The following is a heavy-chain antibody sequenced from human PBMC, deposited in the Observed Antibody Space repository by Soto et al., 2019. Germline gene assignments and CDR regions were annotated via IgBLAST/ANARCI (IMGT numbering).Heavy chain of an antibody. CDR2: ISWNSGSI. D-gene: IGHD6-13*01. Sequence: GGSLRLSCAASGFTFDDYAMHWVRQAPGKGLEWVSGISWNSGSIGYADSVKGRFTISRDNAKNSLYLQMNSLRAEDTALYYCAKDQAAAAYYYGMDVWGQGTTVTVSS. V-gene: IGHV3-9*01. CDR1: GFTFDDYA. J-gene: IGHJ6*02. CDR3: AKDQAAAAYYYGMDV.